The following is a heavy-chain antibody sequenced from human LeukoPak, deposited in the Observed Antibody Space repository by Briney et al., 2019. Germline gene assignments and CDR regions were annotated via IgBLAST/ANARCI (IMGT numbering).Heavy chain of an antibody. CDR1: GGSISSGGYS. CDR3: ATNRDSSGYYVDY. D-gene: IGHD3-22*01. J-gene: IGHJ4*02. V-gene: IGHV4-30-2*05. CDR2: IYHSGST. Sequence: SQTLSLTCAVSGGSISSGGYSWSWIRQPPGKGLEWIGYIYHSGSTYYNPSLKSRVTISVDTSKNQFSLKLSSVTAADTAVYYCATNRDSSGYYVDYWGQGTLVTVSS.